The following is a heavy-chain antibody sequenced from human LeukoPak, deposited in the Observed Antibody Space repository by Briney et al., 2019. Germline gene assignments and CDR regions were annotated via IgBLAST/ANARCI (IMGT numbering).Heavy chain of an antibody. CDR1: GFTFNTYA. CDR3: AKPSSGWYLLDY. D-gene: IGHD6-19*01. CDR2: ISGSGGST. Sequence: PGGSLRLSCAASGFTFNTYAMSWVRQAPGKGLEWVSAISGSGGSTDYSDSVKGRFTISRDNSKNTLYLQMNSLRAEDTAVYYCAKPSSGWYLLDYWGQGTPVTVSS. V-gene: IGHV3-23*01. J-gene: IGHJ4*02.